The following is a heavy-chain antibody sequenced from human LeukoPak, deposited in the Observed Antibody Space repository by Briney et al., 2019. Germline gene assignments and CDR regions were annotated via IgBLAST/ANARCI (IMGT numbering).Heavy chain of an antibody. CDR2: INHSGST. D-gene: IGHD3-3*01. J-gene: IGHJ3*02. CDR1: GGSFSGYY. CDR3: ARETYYDFWSGYYTGIVAGTDAFDI. Sequence: SETLSLTCAVYGGSFSGYYWSWIRQPPGKGLEWIGEINHSGSTNYNPSLKSRVTISVDTSKNQFSLKLSSVTAADTAVYYCARETYYDFWSGYYTGIVAGTDAFDIWGQGTMVTVSS. V-gene: IGHV4-34*01.